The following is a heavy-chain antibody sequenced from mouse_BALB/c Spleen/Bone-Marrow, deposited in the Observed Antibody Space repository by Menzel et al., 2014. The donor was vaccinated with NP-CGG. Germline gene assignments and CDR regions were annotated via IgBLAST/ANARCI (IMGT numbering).Heavy chain of an antibody. CDR2: ISNKPNGYTT. J-gene: IGHJ2*01. Sequence: EVQLVESGGGLVQPGGSLKLSCATSGFTFTDYYMSWVRQPPGKALEWFGFISNKPNGYTTEYSASVKGRFTIARDNSERILYLQMNTLRGETSADYSCASDAYGRGYWGQGTALTVSS. V-gene: IGHV7-3*02. CDR1: GFTFTDYY. D-gene: IGHD1-1*01. CDR3: ASDAYGRGY.